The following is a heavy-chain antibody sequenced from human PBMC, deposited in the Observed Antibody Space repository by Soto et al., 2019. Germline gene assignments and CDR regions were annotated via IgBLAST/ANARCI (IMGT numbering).Heavy chain of an antibody. Sequence: PSETLSLTYAVSGGSFSNYYWSWIRQPPGKGLEWIGEIYHTGSANYNPSLRSRVTISVDTSKSQFSLKLSSVTAADTAVYYCASRELLYFGTFDPWGQGTLVTVSS. CDR3: ASRELLYFGTFDP. CDR2: IYHTGSA. V-gene: IGHV4-34*01. CDR1: GGSFSNYY. J-gene: IGHJ5*02. D-gene: IGHD2-2*02.